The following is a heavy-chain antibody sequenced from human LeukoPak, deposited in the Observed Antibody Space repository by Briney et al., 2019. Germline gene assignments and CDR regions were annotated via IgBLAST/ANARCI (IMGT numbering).Heavy chain of an antibody. Sequence: SVTLSLTCTVSGGSISSYYWSWIRQPAGKGLEWIGRIYTSGSTSYNPSLKSRVTMSVDTSKNQFSLKLSSVTAADTAVYYCARGKYNYGSGSTNYMDVWGKGTTITVSS. D-gene: IGHD3-10*01. J-gene: IGHJ6*03. CDR2: IYTSGST. CDR3: ARGKYNYGSGSTNYMDV. V-gene: IGHV4-4*07. CDR1: GGSISSYY.